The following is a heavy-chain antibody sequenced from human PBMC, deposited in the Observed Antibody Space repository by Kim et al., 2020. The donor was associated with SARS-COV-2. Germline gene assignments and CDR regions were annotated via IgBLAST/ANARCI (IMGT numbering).Heavy chain of an antibody. J-gene: IGHJ4*02. CDR1: DDSISSSDCF. CDR2: IHNSGRT. Sequence: SETLSLTCTISDDSISSSDCFWSWIRQPPGKGLEWIGHIHNSGRTYTNPPLKRRLTIALDKYRYQFSLTLRSMTAAATADYYCARDTGFGQFAPDYCGQG. D-gene: IGHD3-10*01. V-gene: IGHV4-30-4*01. CDR3: ARDTGFGQFAPDY.